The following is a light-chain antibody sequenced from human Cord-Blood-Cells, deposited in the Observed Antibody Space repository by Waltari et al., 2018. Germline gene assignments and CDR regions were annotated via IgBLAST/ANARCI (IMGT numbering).Light chain of an antibody. CDR2: AAS. J-gene: IGKJ1*01. CDR3: QQSYSTPRT. Sequence: DIQMTQSPSSPSASVVDRVTITCRASQSISSYLNWYQQKPGKAPKLLIYAASSLQSGVPSRFSGSGSGTDFTLTISSLQPEDFATYYCQQSYSTPRTFGQGTKVEIK. V-gene: IGKV1-39*01. CDR1: QSISSY.